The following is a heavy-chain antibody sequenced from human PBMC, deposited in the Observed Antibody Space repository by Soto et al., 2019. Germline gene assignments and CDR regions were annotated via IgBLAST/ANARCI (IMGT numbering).Heavy chain of an antibody. J-gene: IGHJ4*02. CDR1: GFTFSSYG. D-gene: IGHD7-27*01. CDR3: AKDPSQLGIIDY. CDR2: ISYDGSNK. V-gene: IGHV3-30*18. Sequence: LSLSCAASGFTFSSYGMHWVRQAPGKGLEWVAVISYDGSNKYYADSVKGRFTISRDNSKNTLYLQMNSLRAEDTAVYYCAKDPSQLGIIDYWGQGTLVTVSS.